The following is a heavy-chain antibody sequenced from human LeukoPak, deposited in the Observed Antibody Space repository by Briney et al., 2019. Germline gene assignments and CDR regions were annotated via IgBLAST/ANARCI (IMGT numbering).Heavy chain of an antibody. CDR3: AKDYAVGSIDY. V-gene: IGHV3-23*01. CDR2: INNSGGST. J-gene: IGHJ4*02. Sequence: GGSLRLSCAASGFTFSSYAMNWVRQAPGKGLAWVSGINNSGGSTYYADSVKGRFTISRDNSKNTVFLQMNSLRAEDSAVYYCAKDYAVGSIDYWGQGTLVTVSS. CDR1: GFTFSSYA. D-gene: IGHD3-16*01.